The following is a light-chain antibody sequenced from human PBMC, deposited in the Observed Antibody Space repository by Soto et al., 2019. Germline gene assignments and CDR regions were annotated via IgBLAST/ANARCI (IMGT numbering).Light chain of an antibody. CDR2: VNS. CDR3: SSYSSSDAPYV. Sequence: QSALTQPASVSGSPGQSITISCTGTSSDVGDYKYVSWYQQHPDKAPKLIIYVNSNRPSGVSNRFSCSKSGNTASLTISGLQAEYEADYYCSSYSSSDAPYVFGTGTKVTVL. V-gene: IGLV2-14*01. J-gene: IGLJ1*01. CDR1: SSDVGDYKY.